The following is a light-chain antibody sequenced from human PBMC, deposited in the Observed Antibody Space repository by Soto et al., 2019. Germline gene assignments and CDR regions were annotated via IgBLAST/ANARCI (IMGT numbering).Light chain of an antibody. Sequence: DILMTQSPSSLSASVGDTVTITCRAIQSISSHLNWYQQKPGKAPNLLMYTASNLQSGVPSRFSGSGSGTDFTLTISSLQPEDFETYYCQQSYSNPISFGQGTRLEIK. J-gene: IGKJ5*01. CDR3: QQSYSNPIS. CDR2: TAS. V-gene: IGKV1-39*01. CDR1: QSISSH.